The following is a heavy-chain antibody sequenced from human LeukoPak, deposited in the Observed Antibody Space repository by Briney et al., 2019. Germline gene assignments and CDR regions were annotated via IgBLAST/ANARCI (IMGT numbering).Heavy chain of an antibody. V-gene: IGHV4-59*01. CDR2: IYDSGST. CDR3: ARLATLSTVAARGRTWFDA. Sequence: PSETLSLTCTVSGGSISSYYWSWIRQPPGKGLEWIGFIYDSGSTNYNPSLKSRVTISVDTSKNQFSLKLRSVTAADTAVYYCARLATLSTVAARGRTWFDAWGQGTLVTVSS. D-gene: IGHD6-6*01. CDR1: GGSISSYY. J-gene: IGHJ5*02.